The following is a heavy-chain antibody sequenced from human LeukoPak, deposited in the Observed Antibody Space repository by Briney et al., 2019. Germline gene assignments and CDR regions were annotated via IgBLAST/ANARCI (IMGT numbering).Heavy chain of an antibody. J-gene: IGHJ1*01. V-gene: IGHV3-30-3*01. Sequence: GGSLRLSCAASGFTFSSYAMHWVRQAPGKGLEWVAVISYDGSNKYYADSVKGRFIISRDNSKNTLYLQMNSLRAEDTAVYYCARDPGIAVAGRFGYFQHWGQGTLVTVSS. CDR2: ISYDGSNK. CDR1: GFTFSSYA. CDR3: ARDPGIAVAGRFGYFQH. D-gene: IGHD6-19*01.